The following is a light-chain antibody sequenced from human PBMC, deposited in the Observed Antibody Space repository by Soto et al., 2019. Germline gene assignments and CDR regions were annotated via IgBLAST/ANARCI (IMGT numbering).Light chain of an antibody. CDR1: SSDVGGYNY. CDR3: QTWGTGTRV. V-gene: IGLV2-8*01. J-gene: IGLJ3*02. CDR2: EVN. Sequence: QSALTQPPSASGSPGQSLTISCTGTSSDVGGYNYVSWYQQHPGKAPKLMIYEVNRRPSGVPDRFSGSKSGNTASLTVSGLQTEDEADYYCQTWGTGTRVFGGGTKLTVL.